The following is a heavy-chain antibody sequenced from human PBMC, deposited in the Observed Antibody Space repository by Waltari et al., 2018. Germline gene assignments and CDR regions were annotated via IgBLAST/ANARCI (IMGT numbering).Heavy chain of an antibody. J-gene: IGHJ3*02. CDR3: ARGDGGSGLGASDI. D-gene: IGHD3-3*01. CDR1: GFAFTTHG. CDR2: IWYDGSNK. V-gene: IGHV3-33*01. Sequence: QVQLVESGGGVVEAGRSLRLSCVGPGFAFTTHGMNWVRQAPGKGLEWVAVIWYDGSNKNYVDSVKGRFTISRDNSKNTMYLEMNRLRAEDTAVYFCARGDGGSGLGASDIWGQGTMVTVSS.